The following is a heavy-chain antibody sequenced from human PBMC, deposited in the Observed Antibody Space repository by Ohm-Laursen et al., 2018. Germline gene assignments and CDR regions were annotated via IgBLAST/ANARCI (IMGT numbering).Heavy chain of an antibody. Sequence: TLSLTCTVSGGSISSFYWSWIRQPTGKGLEWIGKISASGTTNSNPSLKSRLTMSVDTSKNQFSLKLGLVTAADTAVYYCGRDSGVCSGGRCYPWGQGLLVTVSS. CDR1: GGSISSFY. CDR2: ISASGTT. D-gene: IGHD2-15*01. CDR3: GRDSGVCSGGRCYP. J-gene: IGHJ5*02. V-gene: IGHV4-4*07.